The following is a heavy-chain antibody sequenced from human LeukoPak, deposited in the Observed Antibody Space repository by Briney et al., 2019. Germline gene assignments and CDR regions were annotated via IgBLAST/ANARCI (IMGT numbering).Heavy chain of an antibody. CDR2: ISSSGSTI. Sequence: GGSLRLSCAASGFTFSDYYMSWIRQAPGKGLEWVSYISSSGSTIYYADSVKGRFTISRDNAKNSLSLQMNSLRAEDTAVYYSAIDLEYSISSPNYGRQGTLVSVSS. CDR3: AIDLEYSISSPNY. D-gene: IGHD6-6*01. J-gene: IGHJ4*02. CDR1: GFTFSDYY. V-gene: IGHV3-11*04.